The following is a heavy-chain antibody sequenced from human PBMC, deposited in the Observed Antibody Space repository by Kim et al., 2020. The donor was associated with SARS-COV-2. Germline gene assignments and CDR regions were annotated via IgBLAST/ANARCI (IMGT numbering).Heavy chain of an antibody. D-gene: IGHD2-2*01. CDR2: ISAYNGNT. CDR3: ARDSLGYCSSTSCHYYYYGMDV. CDR1: GYTFTSYG. V-gene: IGHV1-18*01. Sequence: ASVKVSCKASGYTFTSYGISWVRQAPGQGLEWMGWISAYNGNTNYAQKLQGRVTMTTDTSTSTAYMELRSLRSDDTAVYYCARDSLGYCSSTSCHYYYYGMDVWGQGTTVTVSS. J-gene: IGHJ6*02.